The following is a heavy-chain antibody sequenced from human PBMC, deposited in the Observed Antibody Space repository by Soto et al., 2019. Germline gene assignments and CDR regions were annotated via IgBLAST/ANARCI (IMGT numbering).Heavy chain of an antibody. D-gene: IGHD3-3*01. CDR3: ARRWGSGYVLYYYYGMDV. V-gene: IGHV1-18*01. CDR1: GYTFTSYG. Sequence: QVQLVQSGAEVKKPGASVKVSCKASGYTFTSYGISWVRQAPGQGLEWMGWISAYNGNTNYAQKLQGRVTMTTDTXTXTVXREPRSLRSDDTAVYYCARRWGSGYVLYYYYGMDVWGQGTTVTVSS. J-gene: IGHJ6*02. CDR2: ISAYNGNT.